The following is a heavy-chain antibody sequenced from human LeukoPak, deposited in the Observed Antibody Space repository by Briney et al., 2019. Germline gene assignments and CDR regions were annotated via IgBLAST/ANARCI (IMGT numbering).Heavy chain of an antibody. CDR2: ISSTYNI. CDR3: ARDHNWGFDF. V-gene: IGHV3-48*02. J-gene: IGHJ4*02. Sequence: GGSLRLSCAASGFICSPYAMNWVRQAPGRGLEWVSYISSTYNIYYSDSVRGRFTISRDNAKNSVYLQMNSLRDEDTAVYYCARDHNWGFDFWGQGTLVAVSS. CDR1: GFICSPYA. D-gene: IGHD7-27*01.